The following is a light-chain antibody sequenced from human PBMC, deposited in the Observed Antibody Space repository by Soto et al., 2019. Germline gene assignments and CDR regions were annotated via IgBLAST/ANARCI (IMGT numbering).Light chain of an antibody. CDR2: DAS. V-gene: IGKV1-39*01. J-gene: IGKJ5*01. Sequence: DIQMTQYPSSLSASVGNRVTITCRASQSISTYLNWYQKRPGKAPNLLIYDASRLQSGVPSRFSGSGGGTDFTLSISSVQPEDFATYFCQQSYMDPITFGQGTRLEN. CDR3: QQSYMDPIT. CDR1: QSISTY.